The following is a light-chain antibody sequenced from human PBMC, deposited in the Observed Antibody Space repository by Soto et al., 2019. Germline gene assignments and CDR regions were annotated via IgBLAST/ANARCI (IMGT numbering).Light chain of an antibody. CDR3: QQRYNWPRFT. CDR2: DAS. J-gene: IGKJ3*01. Sequence: EIVLTQSPATLSLSPGERATLSCRASQSISNYLAWYQQKPGQAPRLLIYDASNRATDIPARFSGSGSGTDFTLTISSLEPEDFEVYYCQQRYNWPRFTFGPGTKVDIK. V-gene: IGKV3-11*01. CDR1: QSISNY.